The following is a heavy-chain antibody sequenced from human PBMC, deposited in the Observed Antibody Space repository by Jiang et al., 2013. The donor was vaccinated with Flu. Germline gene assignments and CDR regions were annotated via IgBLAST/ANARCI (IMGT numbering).Heavy chain of an antibody. J-gene: IGHJ5*02. CDR1: GSSFTNYW. V-gene: IGHV5-51*01. Sequence: GAEVKKPGESLRISCKGSGSSFTNYWIAWVRQMPGKGLEWMGSIYPGVSDIRYSPSFQGQVTISADKSISTAYLQWSSLKASDTAMYYCAREEGAEYSSSSGWFDPWGQGTLVTVSS. D-gene: IGHD6-6*01. CDR3: AREEGAEYSSSSGWFDP. CDR2: IYPGVSDI.